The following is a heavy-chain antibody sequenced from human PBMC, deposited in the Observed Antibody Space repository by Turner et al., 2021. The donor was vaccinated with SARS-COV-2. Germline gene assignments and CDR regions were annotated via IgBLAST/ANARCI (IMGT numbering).Heavy chain of an antibody. CDR3: ARDHWGNVVVVTANHYYYGMDV. Sequence: QVQLGESGGGVVQPGRSLRLTCAASGVTFSSYAMHWVRQASGKGLEWVAVISYDGSNTYYADSVKGRFTISRDNSKNTLYLQMNSLRAEDTAVYYCARDHWGNVVVVTANHYYYGMDVWGQGTTVTVSS. CDR1: GVTFSSYA. J-gene: IGHJ6*02. CDR2: ISYDGSNT. V-gene: IGHV3-30-3*01. D-gene: IGHD2-21*02.